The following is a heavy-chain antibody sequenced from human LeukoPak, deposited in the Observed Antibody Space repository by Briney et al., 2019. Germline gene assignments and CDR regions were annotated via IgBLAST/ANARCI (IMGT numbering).Heavy chain of an antibody. V-gene: IGHV3-23*01. CDR1: GFTFSNYA. J-gene: IGHJ4*02. CDR2: ITHSGGGT. Sequence: PGGSLRLSCAASGFTFSNYAMSWVRQAPGKGLAWVSTITHSGGGTFYADSVKGRFTISRDISENTLYLQMNSLKFEDTAVYYCAKAWAAAGIFDSWGLGTLVTVSS. CDR3: AKAWAAAGIFDS. D-gene: IGHD6-13*01.